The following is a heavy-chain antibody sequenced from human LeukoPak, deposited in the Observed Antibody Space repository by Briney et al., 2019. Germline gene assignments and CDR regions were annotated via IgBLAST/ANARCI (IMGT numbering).Heavy chain of an antibody. CDR2: INPNSGGT. J-gene: IGHJ4*02. Sequence: ASVKASCKASGYTFTGYYMHWVRQAPGQGLEWMGWINPNSGGTNYAQRFQGRVSMTTDTSISTAYMELSRLRSDDTAVYYCARGSGSSGYYHTDYWGQGTLVTVSS. CDR3: ARGSGSSGYYHTDY. D-gene: IGHD3-22*01. V-gene: IGHV1-2*02. CDR1: GYTFTGYY.